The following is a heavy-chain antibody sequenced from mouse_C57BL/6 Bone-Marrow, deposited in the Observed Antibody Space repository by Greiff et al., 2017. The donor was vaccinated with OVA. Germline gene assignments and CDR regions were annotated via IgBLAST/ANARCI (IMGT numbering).Heavy chain of an antibody. Sequence: QVQLQQSGAELARPGASVKLSCKASGYTFTSYGISWVKQRTGQGLEWIGEIYPRRGNTYYNEKFKGKATLTADKSSSTADMERRSLTSEDSAVYFCAQTGTKYYYAMDYWGQGTSVTVSS. CDR3: AQTGTKYYYAMDY. D-gene: IGHD4-1*01. CDR1: GYTFTSYG. V-gene: IGHV1-81*01. CDR2: IYPRRGNT. J-gene: IGHJ4*01.